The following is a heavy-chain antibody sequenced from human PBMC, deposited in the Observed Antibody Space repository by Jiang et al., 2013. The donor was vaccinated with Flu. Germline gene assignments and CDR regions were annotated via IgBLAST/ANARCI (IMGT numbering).Heavy chain of an antibody. CDR2: IDPSDSYT. Sequence: GAEVKKPGESLRISCQGSGYSFASYWISWVRQMPGKGLEWMGRIDPSDSYTNYSPSFQGHVTISADKSISTAYLQWSSLKASDTAMYYCARHGEDCSGGNCYFVIDYWGQGTLVTVSS. CDR3: ARHGEDCSGGNCYFVIDY. J-gene: IGHJ4*02. V-gene: IGHV5-10-1*01. CDR1: GYSFASYW. D-gene: IGHD2-15*01.